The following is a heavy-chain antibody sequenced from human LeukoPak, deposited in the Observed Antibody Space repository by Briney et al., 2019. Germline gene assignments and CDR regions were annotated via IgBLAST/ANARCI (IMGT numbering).Heavy chain of an antibody. CDR1: GFTFSSYA. V-gene: IGHV3-23*01. CDR2: ISGSGGST. CDR3: AKDQCSSASCPRDY. D-gene: IGHD2-2*01. Sequence: GGSLRLSCAASGFTFSSYAMSWVRQAPGKGLEWVSAISGSGGSTYYADSVKGRFTISRDISKNTLYLQMNSLRAEDTAVYYCAKDQCSSASCPRDYWGQGTLVTVSS. J-gene: IGHJ4*02.